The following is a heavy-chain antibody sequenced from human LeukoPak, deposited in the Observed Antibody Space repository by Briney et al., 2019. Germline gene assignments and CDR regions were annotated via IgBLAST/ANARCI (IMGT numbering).Heavy chain of an antibody. CDR2: ISSSSSYI. Sequence: PGGSLRLSCAASGFTVSSNYMSWVRQAPGKGLEWVSSISSSSSYIYYADSVKGRFTISRDNAKNSLYLQMNSLRAEDTAVYYCARGAREMAAQQLARYYYYYGMDVWGQGTTVTVSS. V-gene: IGHV3-21*01. J-gene: IGHJ6*02. CDR3: ARGAREMAAQQLARYYYYYGMDV. CDR1: GFTVSSNY. D-gene: IGHD6-13*01.